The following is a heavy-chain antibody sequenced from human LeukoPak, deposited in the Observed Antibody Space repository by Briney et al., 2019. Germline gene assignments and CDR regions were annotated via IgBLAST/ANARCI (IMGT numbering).Heavy chain of an antibody. CDR2: IIPSINTP. CDR1: GGTFRSYA. CDR3: AIFQGTYGDNENDY. Sequence: WVKVSCKASGGTFRSYAITWVRQAPGKGLEWMGGIIPSINTPKFAQKFQGRVSITADESTSTGYMEVSSLRSEDTAVYYCAIFQGTYGDNENDYWGQGTLVTVSS. V-gene: IGHV1-69*01. J-gene: IGHJ4*02. D-gene: IGHD4-17*01.